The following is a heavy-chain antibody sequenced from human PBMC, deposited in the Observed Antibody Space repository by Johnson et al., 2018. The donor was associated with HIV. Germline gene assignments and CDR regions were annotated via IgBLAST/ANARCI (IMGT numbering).Heavy chain of an antibody. V-gene: IGHV3-74*01. J-gene: IGHJ3*02. CDR1: GFTFSSYL. CDR3: AKEQLLRAFDI. CDR2: INSDGSST. D-gene: IGHD2-15*01. Sequence: MQLVESGGGLVQPGGSLRLSCAASGFTFSSYLMHWVRQAPGKGLVWVSRINSDGSSTNYADSVKGRFTISRDNAKNTLYLQINSLRAEDTAVYYCAKEQLLRAFDILGRGTMVTVSS.